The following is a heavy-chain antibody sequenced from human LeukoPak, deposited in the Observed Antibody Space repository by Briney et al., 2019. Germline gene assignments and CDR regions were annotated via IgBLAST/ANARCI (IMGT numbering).Heavy chain of an antibody. Sequence: SETLSLTCTVSGGSISSYYWSWIRQPPGKGLEWIGYIYYSGGTNYNPSLKSRVTISVDTSKNQFSLKLSSVTAADTAVYYCASFLVVGYCSSTSCSDAFDIWGQGTMVTVSS. J-gene: IGHJ3*02. V-gene: IGHV4-59*12. CDR2: IYYSGGT. CDR1: GGSISSYY. D-gene: IGHD2-2*01. CDR3: ASFLVVGYCSSTSCSDAFDI.